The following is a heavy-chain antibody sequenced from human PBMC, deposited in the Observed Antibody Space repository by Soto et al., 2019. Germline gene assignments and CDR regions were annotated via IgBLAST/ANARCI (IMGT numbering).Heavy chain of an antibody. CDR2: IIPIYGTV. V-gene: IGHV1-69*13. CDR3: ASTLPYYGFWSGPRGLDP. D-gene: IGHD3-3*01. CDR1: GGTFSSYA. J-gene: IGHJ5*02. Sequence: GASVKVSCKASGGTFSSYAISWVGPAPGQGLEWMRGIIPIYGTVNYAQKFQGRVTITANEDTSTAYMELSSLRSEATAVYYWASTLPYYGFWSGPRGLDPGGQGTLVTVSS.